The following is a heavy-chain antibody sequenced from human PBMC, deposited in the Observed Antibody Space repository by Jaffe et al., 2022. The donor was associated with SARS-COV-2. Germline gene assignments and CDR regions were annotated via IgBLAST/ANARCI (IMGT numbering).Heavy chain of an antibody. J-gene: IGHJ4*02. CDR1: GFTFSSYA. CDR2: ISYDGSNK. CDR3: ARDPAYGDYFDY. Sequence: QVQLVESGGGVVQPGRSLRLSCAASGFTFSSYAMHWVRQAPGKGLEWVAVISYDGSNKYYADSVKGRFTISRDNSKNTLYLQMNSLRAEDTAVYYCARDPAYGDYFDYWGQGTLVTVSS. V-gene: IGHV3-30-3*01. D-gene: IGHD4-17*01.